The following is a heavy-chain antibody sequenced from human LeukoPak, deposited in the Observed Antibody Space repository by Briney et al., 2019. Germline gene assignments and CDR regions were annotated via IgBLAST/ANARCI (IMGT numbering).Heavy chain of an antibody. CDR3: AKCNGYIYQDYFDY. V-gene: IGHV3-23*01. CDR1: GFTFSSYA. CDR2: ISGSGGNT. Sequence: GGSLRLSCAASGFTFSSYAMTWVRQAPGKGLEWVSVISGSGGNTYYADSVRGRFTISRDNSKNTLYLQMNTLRAEDTAVYYCAKCNGYIYQDYFDYWGQGTLVTVSS. D-gene: IGHD6-13*01. J-gene: IGHJ4*02.